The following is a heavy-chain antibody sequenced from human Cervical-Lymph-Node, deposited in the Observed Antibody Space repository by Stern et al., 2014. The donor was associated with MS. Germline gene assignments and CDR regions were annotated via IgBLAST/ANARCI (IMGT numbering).Heavy chain of an antibody. CDR2: IYYSGST. CDR1: GGSISSYY. CDR3: ARTWAPYGMDV. Sequence: VQLVESGPGLVKPSETLSLTCTVSGGSISSYYWSWIRQPPGKGLEWIGYIYYSGSTNYNPSLKSRVTISVDTSKNQFSLKLSSVTAADTAVYYCARTWAPYGMDVWGQGTTVTVSS. V-gene: IGHV4-59*01. J-gene: IGHJ6*02.